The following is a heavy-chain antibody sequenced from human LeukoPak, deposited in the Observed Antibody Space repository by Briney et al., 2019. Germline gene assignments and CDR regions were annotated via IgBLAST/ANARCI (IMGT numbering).Heavy chain of an antibody. CDR3: ARGKGYFDY. V-gene: IGHV3-30-3*01. Sequence: GGSLRLSCAASGFTFSSYAMHWVRQAPGKGLEWVAVISYDGSNKYYADSMKGRFTISRDNSKNTLYLQMNSLRAEDTAVYYCARGKGYFDYWGQGTLVTVSS. CDR1: GFTFSSYA. J-gene: IGHJ4*02. CDR2: ISYDGSNK.